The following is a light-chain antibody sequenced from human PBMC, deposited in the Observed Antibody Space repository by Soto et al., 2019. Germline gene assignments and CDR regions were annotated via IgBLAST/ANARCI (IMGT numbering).Light chain of an antibody. Sequence: QSALTQPASVSGSPGQSITISCTGTSRDVGSYNLVSWYQQHPGKAPKLMIYEVSKRPSGVSNRFSGSKSGNTASLTISGLQAEDEADYYCCSYAGSSTFVVFDGGTKLTVL. CDR3: CSYAGSSTFVV. J-gene: IGLJ2*01. CDR2: EVS. V-gene: IGLV2-23*02. CDR1: SRDVGSYNL.